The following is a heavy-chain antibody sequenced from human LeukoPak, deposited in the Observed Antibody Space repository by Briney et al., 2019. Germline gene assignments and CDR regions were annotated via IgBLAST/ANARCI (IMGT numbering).Heavy chain of an antibody. Sequence: ASVKVSCKASGYAFTDYYMHWVRQAPGQGLEWMGWISPNSGGTNYAQKFQGRVTMTRDMSISTAYMELSRLRSDVTAVYYCARDPSNSGYDYLYYFDYWGQGTLVTVSS. V-gene: IGHV1-2*02. CDR2: ISPNSGGT. J-gene: IGHJ4*02. CDR1: GYAFTDYY. CDR3: ARDPSNSGYDYLYYFDY. D-gene: IGHD5-12*01.